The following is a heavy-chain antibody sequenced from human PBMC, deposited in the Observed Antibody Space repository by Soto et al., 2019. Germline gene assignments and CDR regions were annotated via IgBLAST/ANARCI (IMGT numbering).Heavy chain of an antibody. J-gene: IGHJ4*02. D-gene: IGHD6-13*01. CDR1: GGSISSGGYS. CDR3: ARAEGAAAAPFDY. V-gene: IGHV4-30-2*01. Sequence: QLQLQESGSGLVKPSQTLSLTCAVSGGSISSGGYSWSWIRQPPGKGLEWIGYIYHSGSTHYNPSLKSRVTISVDRSKNQFSLKLSSVTAADTAVYYCARAEGAAAAPFDYWGQGTLVTVSS. CDR2: IYHSGST.